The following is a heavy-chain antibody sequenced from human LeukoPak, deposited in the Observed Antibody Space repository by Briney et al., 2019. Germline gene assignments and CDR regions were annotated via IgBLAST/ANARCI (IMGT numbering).Heavy chain of an antibody. D-gene: IGHD3-10*01. J-gene: IGHJ4*02. V-gene: IGHV4-30-4*01. CDR2: IYYSGSV. CDR1: GGSISSGDYY. Sequence: PSQTLSLTCTVSGGSISSGDYYWSWIPQPPGKGLEWIGYIYYSGSVYYNPSLKSRVTISVDTSKNQFSLKLSSVTAADTAVYYCAREHYGSGSYSGYFDYWGQGSLVTVSS. CDR3: AREHYGSGSYSGYFDY.